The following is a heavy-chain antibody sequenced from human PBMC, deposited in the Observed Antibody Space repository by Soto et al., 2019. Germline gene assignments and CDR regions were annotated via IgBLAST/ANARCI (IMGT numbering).Heavy chain of an antibody. CDR1: GGPFSNFY. CDR2: INQSGAT. V-gene: IGHV4-34*01. Sequence: PSETLALTCAVSGGPFSNFYWTWIRQSPGKGLEWIGEINQSGATNYRPSLKSRVSMSMDTSKNQFSLRLTSVTAADTGVYYCARWTRRFLVARPHPQSLDHWGPATLLALSS. CDR3: ARWTRRFLVARPHPQSLDH. J-gene: IGHJ5*02. D-gene: IGHD3-3*01.